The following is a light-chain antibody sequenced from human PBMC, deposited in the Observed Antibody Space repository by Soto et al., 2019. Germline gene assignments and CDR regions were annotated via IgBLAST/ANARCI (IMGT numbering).Light chain of an antibody. Sequence: DIQMTQSPSTLPASVGDRVTSTCRASHPISDWLAWYQQKPGKVPKLLIYKASSLESGVPSRFSGSGSGTEFSLTISSLQPDDFATYYCQQYHLYWTFGQGTKVDIK. V-gene: IGKV1-5*03. J-gene: IGKJ1*01. CDR1: HPISDW. CDR2: KAS. CDR3: QQYHLYWT.